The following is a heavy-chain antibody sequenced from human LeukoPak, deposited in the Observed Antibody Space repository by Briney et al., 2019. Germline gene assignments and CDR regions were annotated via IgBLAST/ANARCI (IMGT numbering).Heavy chain of an antibody. D-gene: IGHD3-16*01. CDR2: INPSGGST. Sequence: ASVKVSCKASGYTFTSYYMHWVRQAPGQGLEWVGIINPSGGSTSYAQKFQGRVTMTRDTSTSTVYMELSSLRSEDTAVYYCARDYASNVPFDYWGQGTLVTVSS. CDR3: ARDYASNVPFDY. J-gene: IGHJ4*02. CDR1: GYTFTSYY. V-gene: IGHV1-46*01.